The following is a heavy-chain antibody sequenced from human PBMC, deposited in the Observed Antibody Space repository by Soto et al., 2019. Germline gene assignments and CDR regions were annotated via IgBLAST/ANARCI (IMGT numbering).Heavy chain of an antibody. CDR2: ISYDGSNK. CDR3: AKDLRYGDYYYGMDV. J-gene: IGHJ6*02. D-gene: IGHD4-17*01. CDR1: GFTFSSYG. V-gene: IGHV3-30*18. Sequence: GGSLRLSCAASGFTFSSYGMHWVRQAPGKGLEWVAVISYDGSNKYYADSVKGRFTISRDNSKNTLYLQMNSLRAEDTAVYYCAKDLRYGDYYYGMDVWGQGTTVTVSS.